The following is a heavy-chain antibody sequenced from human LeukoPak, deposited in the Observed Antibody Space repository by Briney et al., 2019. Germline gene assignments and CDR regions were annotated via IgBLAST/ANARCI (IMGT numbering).Heavy chain of an antibody. D-gene: IGHD6-13*01. CDR3: RFVVAASDHDY. V-gene: IGHV3-64*02. CDR1: GFTFSNYA. CDR2: IGSDGSGP. Sequence: GGSLRLSCAVSGFTFSNYAVQWVRQAPGKGLEYVSAIGSDGSGPYYADSVKGRFTIFRDNSKNTLYLQMGNLRTEDMAVYYCRFVVAASDHDYXGXGTLVTVSS. J-gene: IGHJ4*02.